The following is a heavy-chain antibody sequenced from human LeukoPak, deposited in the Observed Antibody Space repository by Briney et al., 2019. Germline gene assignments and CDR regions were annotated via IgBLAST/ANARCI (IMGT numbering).Heavy chain of an antibody. CDR2: IYYSGST. CDR3: ARDYYGSGSYGSFNFDY. Sequence: SETLSLTCTVSGGSISSYYWSWIRQPPGKGLEWIGYIYYSGSTNYTPSLKSRVTISVDTSKNQFSMKLSSVTAADTAVYYCARDYYGSGSYGSFNFDYWGQGALVPVSS. V-gene: IGHV4-59*01. CDR1: GGSISSYY. J-gene: IGHJ4*02. D-gene: IGHD3-10*01.